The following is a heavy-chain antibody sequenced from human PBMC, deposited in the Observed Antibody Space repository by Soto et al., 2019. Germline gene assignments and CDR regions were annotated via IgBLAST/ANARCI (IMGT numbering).Heavy chain of an antibody. CDR1: GGSISNNNYF. CDR2: IYNSGST. Sequence: PSETLSLTCTVSGGSISNNNYFWAWIRQPPGKGLEWLGSIYNSGSTYYNPSLKSRVTIYVDTSRNQFSLKLTSVTAADTAVYYCARHPGRRFPTVTLSKHFDYWGQGTLVTVSS. J-gene: IGHJ4*02. V-gene: IGHV4-39*01. D-gene: IGHD4-17*01. CDR3: ARHPGRRFPTVTLSKHFDY.